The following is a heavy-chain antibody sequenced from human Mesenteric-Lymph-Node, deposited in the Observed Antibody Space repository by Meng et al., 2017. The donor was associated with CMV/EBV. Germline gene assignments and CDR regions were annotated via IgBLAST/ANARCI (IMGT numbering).Heavy chain of an antibody. CDR2: ISWDGART. V-gene: IGHV3-43*02. J-gene: IGHJ4*02. CDR3: AKDREKYQYYFHY. CDR1: GFTFSSFA. Sequence: GESLKISCAASGFTFSSFAMTWVRQAPGKGLEWVSLISWDGARTYYADSVKGRFTISRDNNKNSLYLQMNSLRTEDTALYYCAKDREKYQYYFHYWGQGTLVTVSS. D-gene: IGHD2-2*01.